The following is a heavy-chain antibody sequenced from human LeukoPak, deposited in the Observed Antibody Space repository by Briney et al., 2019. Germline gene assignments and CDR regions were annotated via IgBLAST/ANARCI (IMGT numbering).Heavy chain of an antibody. Sequence: PGGSLRLSCAASGFTFSSYWMSWVRQDPGKGLEWVANIKQDGSEKYYVDSVKGRYTISRDNAKNSLYLQMNSLIAEDTAVYYRARGVYYFYYWGQGTLVTVSS. J-gene: IGHJ4*02. V-gene: IGHV3-7*01. CDR1: GFTFSSYW. CDR2: IKQDGSEK. CDR3: ARGVYYFYY.